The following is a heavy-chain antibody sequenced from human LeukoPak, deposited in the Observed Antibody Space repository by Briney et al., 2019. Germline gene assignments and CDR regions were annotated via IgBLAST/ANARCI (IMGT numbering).Heavy chain of an antibody. J-gene: IGHJ5*02. Sequence: SETLSLTCTVSGYSISSGYSWGWIRQPPGKGLEWIGSIYHSGSTSYNPSLRSRVTISVDTSKNQVSLKLSSVTAADTAVYYCARDLGYCPTTGCYQSRFDPWGQGTLVTVSS. D-gene: IGHD2-2*01. CDR2: IYHSGST. V-gene: IGHV4-38-2*02. CDR3: ARDLGYCPTTGCYQSRFDP. CDR1: GYSISSGYS.